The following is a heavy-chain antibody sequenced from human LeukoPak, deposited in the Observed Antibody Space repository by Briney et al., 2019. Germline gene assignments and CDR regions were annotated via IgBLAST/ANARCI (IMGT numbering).Heavy chain of an antibody. CDR1: GYTFAGYY. J-gene: IGHJ4*02. CDR3: ARDGGGSGDDSEEPDY. V-gene: IGHV1-2*02. Sequence: ASVKVSCKASGYTFAGYYMHWVRQAPGQGLEWMGWINPNSGGTNYAQKFQGRVTMTRDTSISTAYMELSRLRSDDTAVYYCARDGGGSGDDSEEPDYWGQGTLVTVSS. D-gene: IGHD5-12*01. CDR2: INPNSGGT.